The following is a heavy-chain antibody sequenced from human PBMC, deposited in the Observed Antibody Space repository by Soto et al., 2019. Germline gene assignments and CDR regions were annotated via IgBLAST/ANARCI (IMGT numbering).Heavy chain of an antibody. V-gene: IGHV1-69*13. D-gene: IGHD5-12*01. CDR1: GGTFSSYA. CDR3: AREADRDGYNSDYFDY. Sequence: SVKVSCKASGGTFSSYAISWVRQAPGQGLEWMGGIIPIFGTANYAQKFQGRVTITADESTSTAYMELSSLRSEDTAVYYCAREADRDGYNSDYFDYWGQGTLVTVSS. CDR2: IIPIFGTA. J-gene: IGHJ4*02.